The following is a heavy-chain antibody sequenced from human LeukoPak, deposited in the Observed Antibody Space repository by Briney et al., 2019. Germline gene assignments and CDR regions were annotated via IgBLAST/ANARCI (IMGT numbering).Heavy chain of an antibody. V-gene: IGHV4-59*01. CDR3: ASGGAPDWYFDL. D-gene: IGHD2-21*01. CDR2: IYYSGST. J-gene: IGHJ2*01. CDR1: GGSISSYY. Sequence: PSETLSLTCTVSGGSISSYYWSWIRQPPGKRMEWVGYIYYSGSTNYNPSLKSRVTISVDTSKNQFSLKLSSVTAADTAVYYCASGGAPDWYFDLWGRGTLVTVSS.